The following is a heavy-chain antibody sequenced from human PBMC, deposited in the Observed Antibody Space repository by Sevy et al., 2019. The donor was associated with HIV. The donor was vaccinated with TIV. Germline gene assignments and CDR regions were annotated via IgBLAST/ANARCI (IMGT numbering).Heavy chain of an antibody. CDR2: IVVGSGIA. V-gene: IGHV1-58*01. CDR3: XXXXXXXXXGPLRVFDI. J-gene: IGHJ3*02. CDR1: GFTFSNSA. Sequence: ASVKVSCKASGFTFSNSAVQWVRQARGQRLEWIGWIVVGSGIADYAQKFQERVIVSRDMSTSTAYMELRSLRFEDTXXXXXXXXXXXXXXGPLRVFDIWGQGTMVTVSS.